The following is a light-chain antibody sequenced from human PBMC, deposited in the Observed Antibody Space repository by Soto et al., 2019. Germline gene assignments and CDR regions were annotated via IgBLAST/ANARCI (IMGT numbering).Light chain of an antibody. CDR1: QRIDNF. CDR3: QQRYKTSLSS. Sequence: DIQMTQSPSFLSASVGDRVTITCRASQRIDNFLNWYQQKPGKAPKLLIYGASSLQSGVPSRFSGSGSGTDFTHTITSLQPEDSATYHCQQRYKTSLSSFGQGTKVEIK. V-gene: IGKV1-39*01. J-gene: IGKJ2*01. CDR2: GAS.